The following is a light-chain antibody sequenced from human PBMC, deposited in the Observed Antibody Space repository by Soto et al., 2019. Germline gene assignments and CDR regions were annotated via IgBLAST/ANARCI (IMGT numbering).Light chain of an antibody. CDR2: DVA. CDR3: SAYTSSTTLLV. Sequence: QSVLTQPASVSGSPGQSITVSCTATSSDVGYTFVSWYQHHPGKAPKLLIYDVANRPSGVSTRFSGSRPGDTASLTISGLQAEDEADYFCSAYTSSTTLLVFGTGTKVTVL. CDR1: SSDVGYTF. V-gene: IGLV2-14*03. J-gene: IGLJ1*01.